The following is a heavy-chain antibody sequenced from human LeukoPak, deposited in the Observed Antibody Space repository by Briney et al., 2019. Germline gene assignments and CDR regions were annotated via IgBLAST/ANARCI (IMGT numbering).Heavy chain of an antibody. D-gene: IGHD6-19*01. J-gene: IGHJ3*02. CDR2: ISYSGST. V-gene: IGHV4-39*01. Sequence: PSETLSLTCTVSGGSITSSNNYWAWIRQPPGKGLGWIGRISYSGSTYYNPSLKSRVAISVDTSKKQFSLHLTSVTAADTAVYHCARPPPGRMVAGPVDAFDIWGQGTMVTVSS. CDR1: GGSITSSNNY. CDR3: ARPPPGRMVAGPVDAFDI.